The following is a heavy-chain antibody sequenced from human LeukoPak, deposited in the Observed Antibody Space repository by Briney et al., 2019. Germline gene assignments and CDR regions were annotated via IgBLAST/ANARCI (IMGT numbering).Heavy chain of an antibody. D-gene: IGHD1-20*01. V-gene: IGHV3-7*01. Sequence: GGSLRLSCAASGSTFSNYWMSWVRQAPGKGREWVANIDPDGSETQYVGSVKGRFTTSRDNAKNSLYLQMNSLRAEDTAIYYCARIWYFGDNNWRYFDYWGQGTLVTVSS. CDR2: IDPDGSET. CDR1: GSTFSNYW. J-gene: IGHJ4*02. CDR3: ARIWYFGDNNWRYFDY.